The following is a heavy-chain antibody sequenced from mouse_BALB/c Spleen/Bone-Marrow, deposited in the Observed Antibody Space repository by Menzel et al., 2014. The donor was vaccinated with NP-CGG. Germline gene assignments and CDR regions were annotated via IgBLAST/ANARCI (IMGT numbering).Heavy chain of an antibody. V-gene: IGHV5-6-3*01. CDR1: GFTFSNYG. J-gene: IGHJ2*01. CDR3: AKNHQAFDY. CDR2: INSNGGIT. Sequence: EVHLVESGGGLVHPGGSLKLSCAASGFTFSNYGMSWVRQTPDKRLELVATINSNGGITYYPDSVKGRFTISRNNTKNTLYLKMSNQKSDATAMYYCAKNHQAFDYRGQGTPLTVST. D-gene: IGHD3-2*02.